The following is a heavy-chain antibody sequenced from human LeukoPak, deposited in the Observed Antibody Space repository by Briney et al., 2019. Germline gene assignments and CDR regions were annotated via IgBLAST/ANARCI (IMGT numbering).Heavy chain of an antibody. D-gene: IGHD5-12*01. Sequence: GGSLRLSCAASGFTFSSYGMHWVRQAPGKGLEWVAVISYDGSNKYYADSVKGRFTISRDNSKNTLYLQMNSLRAEDTAVYYCAKDPVTPWMASSPDATYYFDYWGQGTLVTVSS. V-gene: IGHV3-30*18. CDR1: GFTFSSYG. CDR3: AKDPVTPWMASSPDATYYFDY. CDR2: ISYDGSNK. J-gene: IGHJ4*02.